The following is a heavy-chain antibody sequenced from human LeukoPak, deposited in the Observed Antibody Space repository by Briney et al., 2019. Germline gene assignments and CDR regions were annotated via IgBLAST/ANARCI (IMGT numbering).Heavy chain of an antibody. CDR2: ISAYNGNT. J-gene: IGHJ6*03. Sequence: ASVKVSCKASGYTFTSYGISWVRQAPGQGLEWMGWISAYNGNTNYAQKLQGRVTMTTDTSTSTAYMELRSLRSDDTAVYYCARSIAAAGGLLDYYYYMDVWGKGTTVTISS. D-gene: IGHD6-13*01. CDR3: ARSIAAAGGLLDYYYYMDV. CDR1: GYTFTSYG. V-gene: IGHV1-18*01.